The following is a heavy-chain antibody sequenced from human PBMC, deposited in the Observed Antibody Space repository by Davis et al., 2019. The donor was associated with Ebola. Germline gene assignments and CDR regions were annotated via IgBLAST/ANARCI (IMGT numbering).Heavy chain of an antibody. CDR1: GFTFSSYA. J-gene: IGHJ4*02. V-gene: IGHV3-23*01. CDR2: ISAGGGRI. Sequence: PGGSLRLSCAASGFTFSSYAMSWVRQAPGKGLEWVSGISAGGGRIYYADSVKGRFTISRDNSKNTLYLQMNSLRAEDTAVYYCATDAPYAVEYAFDYWGQGTLVTVSS. D-gene: IGHD2-8*01. CDR3: ATDAPYAVEYAFDY.